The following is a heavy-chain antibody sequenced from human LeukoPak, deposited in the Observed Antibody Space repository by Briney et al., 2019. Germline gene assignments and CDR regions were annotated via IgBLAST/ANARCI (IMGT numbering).Heavy chain of an antibody. Sequence: SETLSLTSTVSGGSISGYFWSWIRQPAGKGLEWIGRIYSSGSNNYNPSLKSRVTMSLDTSKNHLSLNLSSVTAADTAVYYCAREPTSGREPTSGRPLDYWGQGTLVTVSS. V-gene: IGHV4-4*07. CDR2: IYSSGSN. J-gene: IGHJ4*02. CDR1: GGSISGYF. D-gene: IGHD5-12*01. CDR3: AREPTSGREPTSGRPLDY.